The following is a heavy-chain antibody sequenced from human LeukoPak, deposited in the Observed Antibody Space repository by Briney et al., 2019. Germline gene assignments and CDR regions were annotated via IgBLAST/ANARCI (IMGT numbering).Heavy chain of an antibody. CDR3: ARGGRNYYDTSGYS. D-gene: IGHD3-22*01. Sequence: GGSLRLSCAASGFTFSSYWMAWVRQAPGKGLEWVANIKQDGSDKYYVDSVKGRFTISRDNAKNSLYLQMNSLRAEDTAVYYCARGGRNYYDTSGYSWGQGTLVTVSS. V-gene: IGHV3-7*01. CDR2: IKQDGSDK. CDR1: GFTFSSYW. J-gene: IGHJ5*02.